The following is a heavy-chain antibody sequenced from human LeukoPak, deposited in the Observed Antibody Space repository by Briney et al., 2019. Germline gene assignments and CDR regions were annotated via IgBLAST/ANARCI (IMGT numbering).Heavy chain of an antibody. CDR3: ARPPHSCSSTSCYSQY. V-gene: IGHV3-30*03. J-gene: IGHJ4*02. D-gene: IGHD2-2*02. CDR2: ISYDGSNK. Sequence: GGSLRLSCAASGFTFSNYGMHWVGQAPGKGLEWVAIISYDGSNKYYVDSVKGRFTISRDNSKNTLYLQMNSLRAEDTAVYFCARPPHSCSSTSCYSQYWGQGTLVTVSP. CDR1: GFTFSNYG.